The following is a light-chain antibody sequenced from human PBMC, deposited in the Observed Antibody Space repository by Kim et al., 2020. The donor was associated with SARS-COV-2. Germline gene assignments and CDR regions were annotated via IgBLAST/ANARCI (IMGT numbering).Light chain of an antibody. Sequence: KPVTTSCSGSGASLADKFVHWYQQRPGNVPTIAIFEDNQRPSGVPDRFSGSIDTSSNSASLTISGLQTEAEADYYWQSSDRNSHVLFGGGTQLTVL. CDR3: QSSDRNSHVL. J-gene: IGLJ2*01. CDR1: GASLADKF. V-gene: IGLV6-57*02. CDR2: EDN.